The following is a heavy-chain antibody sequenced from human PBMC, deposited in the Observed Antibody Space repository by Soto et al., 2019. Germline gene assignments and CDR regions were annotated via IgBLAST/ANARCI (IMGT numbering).Heavy chain of an antibody. CDR1: GGTFSSYA. CDR3: VRSGSGYPDVYYGMDV. J-gene: IGHJ6*02. Sequence: SVKVSCKASGGTFSSYAISWVRQAPGQGLEWMGGIIPIFGTANYAQKFQGRVTITADKSTSTAYMELSSLRSEDTAVYYCVRSGSGYPDVYYGMDVWGQGTTVTVSS. CDR2: IIPIFGTA. D-gene: IGHD3-3*01. V-gene: IGHV1-69*06.